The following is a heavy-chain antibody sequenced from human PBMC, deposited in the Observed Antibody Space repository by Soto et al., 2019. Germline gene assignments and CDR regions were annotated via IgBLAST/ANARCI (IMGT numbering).Heavy chain of an antibody. Sequence: PSETLSLTCTVSGGSISSYYWSWIRQPPGKGLEWIGYIYYSGSTNYNPSLKSRVTISVDTSKNQFSLKLSSVTAADTAVYYCARVVRGYCSSTSCYGTKEFDDWGQGTLVTVSS. J-gene: IGHJ4*02. V-gene: IGHV4-59*01. CDR2: IYYSGST. CDR1: GGSISSYY. CDR3: ARVVRGYCSSTSCYGTKEFDD. D-gene: IGHD2-2*01.